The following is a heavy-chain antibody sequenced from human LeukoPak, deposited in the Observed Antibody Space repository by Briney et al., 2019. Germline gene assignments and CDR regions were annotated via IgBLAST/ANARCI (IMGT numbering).Heavy chain of an antibody. J-gene: IGHJ4*02. CDR1: GFTFRNYG. D-gene: IGHD1-26*01. Sequence: PGGSLRLSCAASGFTFRNYGIHWVRQAPGKGLDWVAFIRSDGTSEYYADSAKGRFTISRDNSKNTLYLQMSGLTTEDTAVYYCTTDGVGVEGATYDNWGQGTLVSVPS. CDR2: IRSDGTSE. V-gene: IGHV3-30*02. CDR3: TTDGVGVEGATYDN.